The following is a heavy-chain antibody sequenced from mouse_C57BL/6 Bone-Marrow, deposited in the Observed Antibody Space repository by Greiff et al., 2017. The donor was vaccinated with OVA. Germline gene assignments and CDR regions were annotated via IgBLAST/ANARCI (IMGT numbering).Heavy chain of an antibody. J-gene: IGHJ4*01. CDR1: GYTFTGYW. D-gene: IGHD1-1*01. CDR3: ARFPYYYGSSYDYAMDY. CDR2: ILPGSGST. V-gene: IGHV1-9*01. Sequence: VKLVESGAELMKPGASVKLSCKATGYTFTGYWIEWVKQRPGHGLEWIGEILPGSGSTNYNEKFKGKATFTADTSSNTAYMQLSSLTTEDSAIYYCARFPYYYGSSYDYAMDYWGQGTSVTVSS.